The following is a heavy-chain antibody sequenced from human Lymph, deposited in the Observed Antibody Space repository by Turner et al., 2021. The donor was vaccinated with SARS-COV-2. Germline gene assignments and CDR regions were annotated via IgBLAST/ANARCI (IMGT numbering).Heavy chain of an antibody. CDR1: GLTFSSSG. CDR3: AKDSRFLEWLLFGEFDY. D-gene: IGHD3-3*01. Sequence: VQLVESGGGVVQPGGSLRLSCASSGLTFSSSGMHWIRQAPGKGLGWVAVISYDGNNIYYADSVKGLFTISRDNSKNTLYLQMNSLSAEDTAVYYGAKDSRFLEWLLFGEFDYWGQGTLVTVSS. V-gene: IGHV3-30*18. J-gene: IGHJ4*02. CDR2: ISYDGNNI.